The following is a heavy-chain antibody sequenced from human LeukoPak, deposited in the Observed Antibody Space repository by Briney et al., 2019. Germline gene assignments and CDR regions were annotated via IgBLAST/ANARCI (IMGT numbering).Heavy chain of an antibody. D-gene: IGHD1-14*01. Sequence: ASVKVSCKASGYTFTSYDINWVRQATGQGLEWMGWMNPNSGNTGYAQKFQGRVTMTRNTSISTAYMELSSLRSEDTAVYYCARSTTRNTHRHGSFDPGGQGTRVTVSS. V-gene: IGHV1-8*01. CDR3: ARSTTRNTHRHGSFDP. J-gene: IGHJ5*02. CDR2: MNPNSGNT. CDR1: GYTFTSYD.